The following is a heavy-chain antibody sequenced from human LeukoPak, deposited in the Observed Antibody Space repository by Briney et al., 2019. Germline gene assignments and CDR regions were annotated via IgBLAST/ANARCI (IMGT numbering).Heavy chain of an antibody. J-gene: IGHJ4*02. D-gene: IGHD6-13*01. V-gene: IGHV3-9*03. Sequence: PGRSLRLSCAAPLFTFDYYAMPSVRHATGKGLEWVSGIGWDCGRVGYGASVKGRFTMAGDNAKNSLYRQMNSLRAEDMALYYCARSYLAEAGTFDYWGEGTLVTVSS. CDR2: IGWDCGRV. CDR1: LFTFDYYA. CDR3: ARSYLAEAGTFDY.